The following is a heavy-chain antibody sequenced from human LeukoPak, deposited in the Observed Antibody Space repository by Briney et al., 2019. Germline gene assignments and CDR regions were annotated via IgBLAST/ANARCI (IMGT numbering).Heavy chain of an antibody. J-gene: IGHJ6*03. D-gene: IGHD2-2*01. V-gene: IGHV1-69*04. CDR2: IIPILGIA. CDR1: GGTFSSYA. CDR3: ARSCSSTTCYSGRYWVPRHSTNYMDV. Sequence: SVKVSCKASGGTFSSYAISWVRQAPGQGLEWMGRIIPILGIANYAQKFQGRVTITADKSTSTAYMELSSLRSEDTAVYYCARSCSSTTCYSGRYWVPRHSTNYMDVWGKGTTVTVSS.